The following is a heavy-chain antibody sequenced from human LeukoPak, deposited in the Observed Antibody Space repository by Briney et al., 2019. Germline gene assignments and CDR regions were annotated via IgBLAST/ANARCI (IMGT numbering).Heavy chain of an antibody. Sequence: SGGSLRLSCAASGFTVSSNYMSWVRQAPGKGLEWVSVVYSGGTTYYADSVKGRFTISRESSKKTVYLEMNSLRAEDAAVYFCARSPAFYDGAVVKYYFDYWGQGTLVTVSS. CDR3: ARSPAFYDGAVVKYYFDY. CDR1: GFTVSSNY. V-gene: IGHV3-53*01. J-gene: IGHJ4*02. D-gene: IGHD6-19*01. CDR2: VYSGGTT.